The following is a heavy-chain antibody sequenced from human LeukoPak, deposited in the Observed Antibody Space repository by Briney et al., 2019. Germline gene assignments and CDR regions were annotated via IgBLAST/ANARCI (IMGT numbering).Heavy chain of an antibody. CDR2: INHSGST. CDR1: GGSFSGYY. CDR3: ARMEGKGGSYYDFWSGYYYFDY. Sequence: PSETLSLTCAVYGGSFSGYYWSWIRQPPGKGLEWIGEINHSGSTNYNPSLKSRVTISVDTSKNQFSLKLSSVTAADTAVYYCARMEGKGGSYYDFWSGYYYFDYWGQGTLVTVSS. D-gene: IGHD3-3*01. V-gene: IGHV4-34*01. J-gene: IGHJ4*02.